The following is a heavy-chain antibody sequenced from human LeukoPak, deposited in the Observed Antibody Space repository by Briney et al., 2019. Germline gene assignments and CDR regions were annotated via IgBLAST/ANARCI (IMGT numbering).Heavy chain of an antibody. V-gene: IGHV4-30-4*01. D-gene: IGHD3-16*01. CDR3: ARVGGGSGMDG. J-gene: IGHJ6*04. CDR1: GGSLSSGDYY. Sequence: SQTLSLTCTVSGGSLSSGDYYWSWIRQPPGKGLEWIGYLYYSGSTYYNPSLKSRVTISVDTSKNQFSLKLSSVTAADTAVYYCARVGGGSGMDGWGKRTTVTVS. CDR2: LYYSGST.